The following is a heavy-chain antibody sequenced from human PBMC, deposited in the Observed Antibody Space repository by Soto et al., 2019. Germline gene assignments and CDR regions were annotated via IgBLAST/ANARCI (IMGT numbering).Heavy chain of an antibody. CDR3: ASWYYDSSGYYLDY. Sequence: SETLSLTCTVSGGSISSGGYYWSWIRQHPGKGLEWIGYIYYSGSTYYNPSLKSRVTISVDTSKNQFSLKLSSVTAADTAVYYCASWYYDSSGYYLDYWGQGTLVTVSS. J-gene: IGHJ4*02. CDR1: GGSISSGGYY. CDR2: IYYSGST. D-gene: IGHD3-22*01. V-gene: IGHV4-31*03.